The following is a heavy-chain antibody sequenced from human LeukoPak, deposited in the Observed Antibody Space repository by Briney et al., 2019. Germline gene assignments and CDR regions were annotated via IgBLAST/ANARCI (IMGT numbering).Heavy chain of an antibody. Sequence: GGSLRLSCAASGFTFSNGWMSWVRQAPGKGLEWVGRIKSKTDGATTDYATPVKGRFTISRDDSKSTLYLQMNSLITEDTAVYYCAPHGSGFYYGMDVWGQGTLVTVSS. CDR3: APHGSGFYYGMDV. CDR1: GFTFSNGW. V-gene: IGHV3-15*01. D-gene: IGHD3-10*01. CDR2: IKSKTDGATT. J-gene: IGHJ6*02.